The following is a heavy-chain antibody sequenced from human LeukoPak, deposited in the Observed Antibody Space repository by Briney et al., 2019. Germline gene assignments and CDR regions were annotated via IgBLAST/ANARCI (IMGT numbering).Heavy chain of an antibody. J-gene: IGHJ4*02. CDR2: IKQDGSVK. V-gene: IGHV3-7*01. D-gene: IGHD3-3*01. CDR1: GFIFSHYW. Sequence: GGSLRLSCGASGFIFSHYWMSWVRQAPGKGLEWVANIKQDGSVKYYVDSSKGRFTISRDNARNSVYLQMNSVRAEDTAVYYCAKTAYYDFWSGYFDYWGQGTLVTVSS. CDR3: AKTAYYDFWSGYFDY.